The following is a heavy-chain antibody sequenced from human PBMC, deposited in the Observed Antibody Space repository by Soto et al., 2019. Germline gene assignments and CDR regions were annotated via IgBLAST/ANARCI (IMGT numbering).Heavy chain of an antibody. J-gene: IGHJ4*02. Sequence: QVQLVQSGAEVKKPGASVKVSCKASGYTFTSYGISWVRQAPGQGLEWMGWISAYNGNTNYAQKLQGRGTMTTDTSTSTAYMELRSLRSDNTAVYYCARDGTSMTTVTTASDYWGQGTLVTVSS. CDR1: GYTFTSYG. V-gene: IGHV1-18*01. CDR2: ISAYNGNT. D-gene: IGHD4-17*01. CDR3: ARDGTSMTTVTTASDY.